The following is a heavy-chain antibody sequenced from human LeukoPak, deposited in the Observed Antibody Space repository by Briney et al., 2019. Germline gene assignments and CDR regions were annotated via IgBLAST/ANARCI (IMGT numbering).Heavy chain of an antibody. CDR3: ARALNYDFWSGYHEGAFDI. CDR2: INSSSSYI. Sequence: GGSLRLSCAASGFTLSSYSMNWVRQAPGKGLEWVSSINSSSSYIYYADSVKGRFTISRDNAKNSLYLQMNSLRAEDTAVYYCARALNYDFWSGYHEGAFDIWGQGTMVTVSS. V-gene: IGHV3-21*01. D-gene: IGHD3-3*01. J-gene: IGHJ3*02. CDR1: GFTLSSYS.